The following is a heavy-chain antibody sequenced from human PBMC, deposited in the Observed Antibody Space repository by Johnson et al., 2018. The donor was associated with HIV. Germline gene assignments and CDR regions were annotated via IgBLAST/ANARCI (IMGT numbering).Heavy chain of an antibody. J-gene: IGHJ3*02. CDR2: IKEDGSEK. CDR3: ATDIVVVLAATATGAAFDI. D-gene: IGHD2-15*01. V-gene: IGHV3-7*01. Sequence: EVQLVESGGDLVQPGGSLRLSCAASGFTFSSYDMHWVRQATGKGLEWVANIKEDGSEKYYVDSVKGRFSISRDNAKNSLYLHMNSLRAEDTAVYYCATDIVVVLAATATGAAFDIWGQGTMVTVSS. CDR1: GFTFSSYD.